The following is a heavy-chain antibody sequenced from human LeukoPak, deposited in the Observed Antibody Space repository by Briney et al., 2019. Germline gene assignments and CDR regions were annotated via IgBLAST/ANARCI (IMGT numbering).Heavy chain of an antibody. D-gene: IGHD2-15*01. CDR3: ATLRLSDHFDY. CDR1: GFTFSSYA. Sequence: GGSLRLSCAASGFTFSSYAMNWVRLSPGRGLEWVAAITDNGNTTYYADSVKGRFTISRDNSKNTLYLQMNSLRAEDTAVYYCATLRLSDHFDYWGQGTLVTVSS. J-gene: IGHJ4*02. CDR2: ITDNGNTT. V-gene: IGHV3-23*01.